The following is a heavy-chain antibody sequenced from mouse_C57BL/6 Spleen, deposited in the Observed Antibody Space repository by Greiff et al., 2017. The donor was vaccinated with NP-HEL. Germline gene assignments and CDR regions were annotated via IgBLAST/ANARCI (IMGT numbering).Heavy chain of an antibody. D-gene: IGHD1-1*01. CDR1: GFSFNTYA. Sequence: DVKLVESGGGLVQPKGSLKLSCAASGFSFNTYAMNWVRQAPGKGLEWVARIRSKSNNYATYYADSVKDRFTISRDDSESMLYLQMNNLKTEDTAMYYCVRHGITTVVARGWYFDVWGTGTTVTVSS. CDR3: VRHGITTVVARGWYFDV. V-gene: IGHV10-1*01. CDR2: IRSKSNNYAT. J-gene: IGHJ1*03.